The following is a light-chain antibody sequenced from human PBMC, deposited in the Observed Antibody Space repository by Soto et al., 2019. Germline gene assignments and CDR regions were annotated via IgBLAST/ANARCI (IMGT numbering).Light chain of an antibody. CDR3: SAFTPTTSYVL. CDR2: EVI. Sequence: QSALTQPASVSGSPGQSISISCTGTSRDIGTYKYVSWYQQNPGKVPKLILYEVINRPSGVSNRFSGSKSGNTASLTISGLQAEDEANYYCSAFTPTTSYVLFGGGTKLTVL. V-gene: IGLV2-14*01. CDR1: SRDIGTYKY. J-gene: IGLJ2*01.